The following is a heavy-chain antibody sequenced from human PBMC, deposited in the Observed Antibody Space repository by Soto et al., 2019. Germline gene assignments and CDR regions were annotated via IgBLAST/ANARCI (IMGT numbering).Heavy chain of an antibody. CDR2: ISSRSTYI. V-gene: IGHV3-21*06. D-gene: IGHD3-10*01. CDR1: GFTFSDYN. Sequence: GGSLRLSCTASGFTFSDYNIYWVRQAPAQGLEWVSSISSRSTYIYYADSVKGRFTISRDNAQNSLYLQMDSLRADDTAVYYCARDRALTIIESQGVNNGMDVWGQGTTVTVSS. CDR3: ARDRALTIIESQGVNNGMDV. J-gene: IGHJ6*02.